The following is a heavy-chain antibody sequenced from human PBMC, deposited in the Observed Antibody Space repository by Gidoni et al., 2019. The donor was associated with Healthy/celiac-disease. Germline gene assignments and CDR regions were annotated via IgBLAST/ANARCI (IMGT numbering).Heavy chain of an antibody. Sequence: EVQLVESGGGLVKPGGSLRLSCSPSGFTFSRYSMNWVRQAPGKGLEWVSSISSSSSYIYYADSVKGRFTISRDNAKNSLYLQMNSLRAEDTAVYYCARDEGGVDYSNYIPFDYWGQGTLVTVSS. CDR3: ARDEGGVDYSNYIPFDY. CDR1: GFTFSRYS. CDR2: ISSSSSYI. V-gene: IGHV3-21*01. J-gene: IGHJ4*02. D-gene: IGHD4-4*01.